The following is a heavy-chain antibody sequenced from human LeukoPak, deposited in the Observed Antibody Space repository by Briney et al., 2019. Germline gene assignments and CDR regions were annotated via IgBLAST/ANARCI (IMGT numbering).Heavy chain of an antibody. D-gene: IGHD3-22*01. J-gene: IGHJ4*02. V-gene: IGHV1-2*02. CDR3: AREGYYDSSGYRDY. CDR2: INPNSGGT. Sequence: ASVKVSCKASGYTFACYYMHWVRQAPGQGLEWMGWINPNSGGTNYAQKFQGRVTMTRDTSISTAYMELSRLRSDDTAVYYCAREGYYDSSGYRDYWGQGTLVTVSS. CDR1: GYTFACYY.